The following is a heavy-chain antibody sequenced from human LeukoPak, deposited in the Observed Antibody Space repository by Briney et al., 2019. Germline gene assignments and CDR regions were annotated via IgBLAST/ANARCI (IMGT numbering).Heavy chain of an antibody. CDR3: AKVVHDYGGNSATDY. J-gene: IGHJ4*02. CDR2: ISGSGGST. Sequence: GGSLSLSCAASGFTFSSYAMSWVRQAPGKGLEWVSAISGSGGSTYYADSVKGRFTISRDNSKNTLYLQMNSLRAEDTAVYYCAKVVHDYGGNSATDYWGQGTLVTVSS. CDR1: GFTFSSYA. V-gene: IGHV3-23*01. D-gene: IGHD4-23*01.